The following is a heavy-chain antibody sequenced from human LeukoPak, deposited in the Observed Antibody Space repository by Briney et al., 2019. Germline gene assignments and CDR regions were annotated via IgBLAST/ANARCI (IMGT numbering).Heavy chain of an antibody. J-gene: IGHJ4*02. CDR2: ISSSGSTI. CDR1: GFAFSSYE. V-gene: IGHV3-48*03. Sequence: AGGSLRLSCAASGFAFSSYEMNWVRQAPGKGLEWVSYISSSGSTIYYADSVKGRFTISRDNAKNSLYLQMNSLRAEDTAVYYCAREDYGDYDYDYWGQGTLVTVSS. D-gene: IGHD4-17*01. CDR3: AREDYGDYDYDY.